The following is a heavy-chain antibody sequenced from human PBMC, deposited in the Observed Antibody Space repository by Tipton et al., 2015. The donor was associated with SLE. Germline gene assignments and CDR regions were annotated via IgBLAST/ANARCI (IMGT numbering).Heavy chain of an antibody. V-gene: IGHV3-48*01. CDR1: GFTFSSYS. D-gene: IGHD3-10*01. CDR2: ISSSSSTI. Sequence: GSLRLSCAASGFTFSSYSMNWVRQAPGKGLEWVSYISSSSSTIYYADSVKGRFTISRDNAKNSLYLQMNSLRAEDTAVYYCAKGLLWFGDDAFDIWGQGTMVTVSS. J-gene: IGHJ3*02. CDR3: AKGLLWFGDDAFDI.